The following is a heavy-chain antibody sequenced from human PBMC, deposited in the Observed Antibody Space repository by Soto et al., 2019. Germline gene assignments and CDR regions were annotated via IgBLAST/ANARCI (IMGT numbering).Heavy chain of an antibody. V-gene: IGHV4-30-4*01. Sequence: SETLSLTCTVSGGSTSSDNYWSWIRQPPGGGLEWIGHIYYSGNTDYNPSLKSRLAISIDTSKNQFSLKLSSVTAADTAVYFCAREGGESSDGLYYFDSWGQGXLVTVYS. D-gene: IGHD3-16*01. CDR1: GGSTSSDNY. J-gene: IGHJ4*02. CDR2: IYYSGNT. CDR3: AREGGESSDGLYYFDS.